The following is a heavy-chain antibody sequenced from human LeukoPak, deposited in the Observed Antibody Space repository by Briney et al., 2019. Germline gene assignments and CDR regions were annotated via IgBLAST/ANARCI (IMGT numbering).Heavy chain of an antibody. J-gene: IGHJ4*02. V-gene: IGHV1-2*02. Sequence: HAASVKVSCKASGYTFTGYYMHWVRQAPGQGLEWMGGINPNSGGTNYAQKFQGRVTMTRDTSISTAYMELSRLRSDDTAVYYCARVVGYCSSTSCYRPRFDYWGQGTLVTVSS. CDR3: ARVVGYCSSTSCYRPRFDY. CDR2: INPNSGGT. D-gene: IGHD2-2*02. CDR1: GYTFTGYY.